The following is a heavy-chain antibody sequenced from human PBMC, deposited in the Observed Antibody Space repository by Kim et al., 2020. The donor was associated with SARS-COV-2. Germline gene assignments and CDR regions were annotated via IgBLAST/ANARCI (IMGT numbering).Heavy chain of an antibody. CDR1: GGTFSSYA. CDR3: ARVRYYGSGSYQSVVRYGMDV. V-gene: IGHV1-69*13. Sequence: SVKVSCKASGGTFSSYAISWVRQAPGQGLEWMGGIIPIFGTANYAQKFQGRVTITADESTSTAYMELSSLRSEDTAVYYCARVRYYGSGSYQSVVRYGMDVWGQGTTVTVSS. J-gene: IGHJ6*02. D-gene: IGHD3-10*01. CDR2: IIPIFGTA.